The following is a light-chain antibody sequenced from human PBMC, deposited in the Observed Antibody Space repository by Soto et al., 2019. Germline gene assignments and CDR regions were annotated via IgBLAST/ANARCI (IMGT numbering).Light chain of an antibody. CDR3: QQDGSSQT. V-gene: IGKV3-20*01. CDR1: QSVSSSY. CDR2: GAS. J-gene: IGKJ2*01. Sequence: EIVLTQSPGTLSLSPGERATLSCRSSQSVSSSYLAWYQQKPGQGPRLLIYGASSRATGIPDRFSGSGSGTDFTLTISRLEPEDFAVYYCQQDGSSQTFGQGTKLEIK.